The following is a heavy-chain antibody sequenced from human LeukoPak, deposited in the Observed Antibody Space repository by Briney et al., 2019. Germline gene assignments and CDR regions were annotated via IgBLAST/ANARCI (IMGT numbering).Heavy chain of an antibody. CDR1: GYTFTSYD. J-gene: IGHJ5*02. V-gene: IGHV1-8*01. Sequence: ASVKVSCKASGYTFTSYDINWVRQATGQGLEWMGWMNPNSGNTGYAQKFQGRVTMTRNTSISTAYMELSSLRSEDTAVYYCARDTVPAAIRFNWFDPWGQGTLVTVSS. CDR3: ARDTVPAAIRFNWFDP. CDR2: MNPNSGNT. D-gene: IGHD2-2*02.